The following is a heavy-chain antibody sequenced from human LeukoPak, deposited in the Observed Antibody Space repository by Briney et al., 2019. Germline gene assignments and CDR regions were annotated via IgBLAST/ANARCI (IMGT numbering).Heavy chain of an antibody. CDR2: ISKDGSDK. Sequence: GGSLRLSCAASGFTFSDYAMHWVRQAPGKGLEWVAVISKDGSDKYYPGSVRGRFTISRDNSKNTIYLQMDSLRAEDTAIYYCAKDYWWNYDYWGQGTLVTVSS. CDR1: GFTFSDYA. CDR3: AKDYWWNYDY. D-gene: IGHD1-7*01. J-gene: IGHJ4*02. V-gene: IGHV3-30-3*01.